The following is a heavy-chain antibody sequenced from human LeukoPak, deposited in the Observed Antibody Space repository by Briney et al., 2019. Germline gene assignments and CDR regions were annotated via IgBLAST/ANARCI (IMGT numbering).Heavy chain of an antibody. V-gene: IGHV1-2*02. CDR3: ASETGYSYGFGFDY. CDR2: INPKSGGT. D-gene: IGHD5-18*01. CDR1: GYTFTGYY. J-gene: IGHJ4*02. Sequence: ASVKVSCKASGYTFTGYYMHWVRQAPGQGLEWMGWINPKSGGTNYAQKFQGRVTMTRDTSISTAYMELSRLRSDDTAVYYCASETGYSYGFGFDYWGQGTLVTVSS.